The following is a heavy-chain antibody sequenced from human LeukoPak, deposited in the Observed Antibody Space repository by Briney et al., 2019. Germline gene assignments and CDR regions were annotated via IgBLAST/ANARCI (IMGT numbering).Heavy chain of an antibody. V-gene: IGHV4-59*08. Sequence: SETLSLTCSVSGGSTSRYYWSWIRQPPGKSLEWIGYIYYSGSTTYNPSLKSPVTISIDTSNNRFSLNLTSVTAADPAVYYCARLPGIAAVWGQGTLVIVSS. CDR2: IYYSGST. J-gene: IGHJ1*01. CDR3: ARLPGIAAV. CDR1: GGSTSRYY. D-gene: IGHD6-13*01.